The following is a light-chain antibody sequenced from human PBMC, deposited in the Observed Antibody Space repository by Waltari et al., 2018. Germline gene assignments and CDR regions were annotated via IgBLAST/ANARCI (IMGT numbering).Light chain of an antibody. CDR3: NSFAGEISQVV. Sequence: QSALTQPPSASGSPGQSVTISCAGTISDVGRYNYVSCYQQHPGRAPKLIIYEVNKPPAGVPDRFSGSKSGNTASLTVSGLQPEDEADYYCNSFAGEISQVVIDGGTKLTV. J-gene: IGLJ2*01. V-gene: IGLV2-8*01. CDR1: ISDVGRYNY. CDR2: EVN.